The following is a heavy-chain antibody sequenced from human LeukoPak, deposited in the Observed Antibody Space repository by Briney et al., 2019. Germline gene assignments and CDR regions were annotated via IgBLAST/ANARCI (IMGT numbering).Heavy chain of an antibody. CDR2: ISSNGGST. Sequence: GGSLRLSCAASGFTFSSYAMHWVRQAPGKGLEYVSAISSNGGSTYYANSVKGRFTISRDNSKNTLYLQMGSLRAEDMAVYYCARATYDYVWGSYPPPAFDIWGQGTMVTVSS. D-gene: IGHD3-16*02. CDR3: ARATYDYVWGSYPPPAFDI. J-gene: IGHJ3*02. V-gene: IGHV3-64*01. CDR1: GFTFSSYA.